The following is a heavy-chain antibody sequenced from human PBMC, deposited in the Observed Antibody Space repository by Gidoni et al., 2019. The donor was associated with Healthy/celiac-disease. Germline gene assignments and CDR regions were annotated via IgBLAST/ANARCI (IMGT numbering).Heavy chain of an antibody. J-gene: IGHJ4*02. CDR1: GFTFSSYE. D-gene: IGHD6-6*01. CDR3: ARYSSSSGTLDY. V-gene: IGHV3-48*03. CDR2: ISSSGSTI. Sequence: EVQLVESGGGLVQPGGSLRLSCAASGFTFSSYEMNWVRQAPGKGLGWVSYISSSGSTIYYADSVNGRFTISRDNAKNSLYLQMNSLRAEDTAVYYCARYSSSSGTLDYWGQGTLVTVSS.